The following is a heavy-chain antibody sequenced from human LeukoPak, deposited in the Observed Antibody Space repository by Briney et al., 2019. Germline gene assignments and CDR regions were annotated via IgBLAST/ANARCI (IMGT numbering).Heavy chain of an antibody. CDR2: INPKSGDA. V-gene: IGHV1-2*02. J-gene: IGHJ4*02. CDR1: GSTFSDYH. Sequence: ASVKDSCKASGSTFSDYHINWVRQASGQGPEWMGWINPKSGDAKYGQAFQGRVTMTRDTSISTAYMELNRLRFDDTAMYYCARSYCSSTSCYSPQYYFDYWGQGTLVTVSS. CDR3: ARSYCSSTSCYSPQYYFDY. D-gene: IGHD2-2*02.